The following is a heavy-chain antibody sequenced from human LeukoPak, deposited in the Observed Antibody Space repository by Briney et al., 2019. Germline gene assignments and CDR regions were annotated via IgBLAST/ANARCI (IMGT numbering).Heavy chain of an antibody. CDR2: ISGSGGST. V-gene: IGHV3-23*01. J-gene: IGHJ4*02. CDR1: GFTFRTYW. Sequence: GGSLRLSCAASGFTFRTYWMTWVRQAPGKGLKWVSAISGSGGSTYYADSVKGRFTISRDNSKNTLYLQINSLRAEDTAVYYCAKAPPPLNIVVVPAASDFDYWGQGTLVTVSS. CDR3: AKAPPPLNIVVVPAASDFDY. D-gene: IGHD2-2*01.